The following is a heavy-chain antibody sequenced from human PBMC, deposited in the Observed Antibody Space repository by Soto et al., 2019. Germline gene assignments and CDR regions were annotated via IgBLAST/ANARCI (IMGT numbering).Heavy chain of an antibody. V-gene: IGHV1-18*01. J-gene: IGHJ4*02. CDR3: AGDGEGGTCYVWGGVLGGGAEYFDY. CDR1: GYTFTSYG. Sequence: QVQLVQSGAEVKKPGASVKVSCKASGYTFTSYGISWVRQAPGQGLEWMGWISAYNGNTNYAQKLQGRVTMTTDTSTSNAYVELRSLRFDDTAGYYCAGDGEGGTCYVWGGVLGGGAEYFDYWGQGTLVTVSS. D-gene: IGHD3-16*01. CDR2: ISAYNGNT.